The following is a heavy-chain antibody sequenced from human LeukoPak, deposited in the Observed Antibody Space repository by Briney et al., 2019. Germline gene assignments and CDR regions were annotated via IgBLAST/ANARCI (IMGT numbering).Heavy chain of an antibody. D-gene: IGHD1-26*01. V-gene: IGHV3-11*04. Sequence: PGGSLRLSCAASGFTFSNYYMSWIRQAPGKGLVWVSYISSRSSNKEYADSVKGRFTISKDNSKNSLYLQMDSLRAEDSAIYYCAREGWDLNALDIWGQGTMVTVSP. CDR3: AREGWDLNALDI. CDR1: GFTFSNYY. J-gene: IGHJ3*02. CDR2: ISSRSSNK.